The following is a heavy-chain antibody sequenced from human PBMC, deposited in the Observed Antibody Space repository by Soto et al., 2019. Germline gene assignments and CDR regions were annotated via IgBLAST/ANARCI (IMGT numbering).Heavy chain of an antibody. V-gene: IGHV1-24*01. J-gene: IGHJ4*02. Sequence: QVQLVQSGAEVKKPGASVKVSCKVSGYTLTELSMHWVRQAPGKGLEWMGGFDPEDGETIYAQKFQGRVTMTEDTSTDTAYMELSSLRSEDTAVYYCATGYSGYERRMTSNLYYLDYWGQGTLVTVSS. D-gene: IGHD5-12*01. CDR2: FDPEDGET. CDR1: GYTLTELS. CDR3: ATGYSGYERRMTSNLYYLDY.